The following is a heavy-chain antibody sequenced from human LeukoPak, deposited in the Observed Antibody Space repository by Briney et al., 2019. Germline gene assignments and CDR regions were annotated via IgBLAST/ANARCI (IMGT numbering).Heavy chain of an antibody. J-gene: IGHJ5*02. CDR3: ATDLRMSWPAS. CDR1: GGTFSSYA. D-gene: IGHD2/OR15-2a*01. Sequence: SVKVSCKASGGTFSSYAISWVRPAPGQGLEWMGRIIPILGIANYAQKFQGRVTITTDESTSTAYMELSSLRSEDTSVYYCATDLRMSWPASWGQGTLVSVSS. CDR2: IIPILGIA. V-gene: IGHV1-69*04.